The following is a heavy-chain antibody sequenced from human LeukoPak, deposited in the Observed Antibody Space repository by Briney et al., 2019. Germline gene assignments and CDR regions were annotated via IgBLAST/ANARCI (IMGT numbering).Heavy chain of an antibody. Sequence: PSETLSLTCTVSGGSLRSYYWTWFRQPPGKTLEWIGYIYYSGTTNYNPSFQSRVTMSVDTSKNQFSLRLSSVTAADTAVYFCASVDDTYGTSFDYWGQGILVTISS. CDR3: ASVDDTYGTSFDY. CDR2: IYYSGTT. J-gene: IGHJ4*02. CDR1: GGSLRSYY. D-gene: IGHD2-8*01. V-gene: IGHV4-59*01.